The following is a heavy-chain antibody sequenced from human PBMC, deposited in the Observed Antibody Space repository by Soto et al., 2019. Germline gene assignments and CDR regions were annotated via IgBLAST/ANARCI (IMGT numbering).Heavy chain of an antibody. V-gene: IGHV4-30-4*01. CDR2: IYYSGST. CDR3: ASRPRYYDSSGYDLEYNWFDP. CDR1: GGSISSGDYY. Sequence: SETLSLTCTVSGGSISSGDYYWSWIRQPPGKGLEWIGYIYYSGSTYYNPSLKSRVTISVDTSKNQFSLKLSSVTAADTAVYYCASRPRYYDSSGYDLEYNWFDPWGQGTLVTVSS. D-gene: IGHD3-22*01. J-gene: IGHJ5*02.